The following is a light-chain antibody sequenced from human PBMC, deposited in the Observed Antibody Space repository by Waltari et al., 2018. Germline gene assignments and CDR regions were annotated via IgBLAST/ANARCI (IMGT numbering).Light chain of an antibody. J-gene: IGKJ2*01. Sequence: EIVLTQSPGTLSLSPGERATLSCRASQSVSINYLAWYQQKPGQAPRLLIYGASSRATGIPDRFSGSGSGTDFTLTISRLEPEDFAVYYCQHFGSSPFTFGQGTKLEIK. CDR1: QSVSINY. V-gene: IGKV3-20*01. CDR3: QHFGSSPFT. CDR2: GAS.